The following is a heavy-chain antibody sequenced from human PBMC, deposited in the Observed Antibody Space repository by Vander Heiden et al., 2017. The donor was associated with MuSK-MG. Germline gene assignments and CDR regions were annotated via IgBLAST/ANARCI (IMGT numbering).Heavy chain of an antibody. J-gene: IGHJ6*03. D-gene: IGHD6-13*01. Sequence: QEQLVESGGGVVQPGRSLRLSCAASGFTFSTYGLHWVRPAPGKGLKWVAVIWYDGSSKYYADSVKGRFTISRDNSKNTLYLQMNSLRAEDTAVYYCARDSMYTSSWDYYYYMDVWGKGTTVTVSS. CDR3: ARDSMYTSSWDYYYYMDV. V-gene: IGHV3-33*01. CDR2: IWYDGSSK. CDR1: GFTFSTYG.